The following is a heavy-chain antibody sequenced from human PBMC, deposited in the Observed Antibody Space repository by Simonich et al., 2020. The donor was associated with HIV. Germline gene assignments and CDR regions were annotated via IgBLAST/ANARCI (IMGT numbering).Heavy chain of an antibody. D-gene: IGHD3-3*01. V-gene: IGHV1-3*01. CDR2: INAGKGNT. CDR1: GYTFTSYG. CDR3: AREGDFLENAFDF. Sequence: QVQLVQSGAEVKKPGASVKVSCKSSGYTFTSYGIHWVRQAPGQRLEWMGWINAGKGNTEESEGFQGRVTISRDTSASTVYMELSNLKSEDTAVYYCAREGDFLENAFDFWGQGTVVTVSS. J-gene: IGHJ3*01.